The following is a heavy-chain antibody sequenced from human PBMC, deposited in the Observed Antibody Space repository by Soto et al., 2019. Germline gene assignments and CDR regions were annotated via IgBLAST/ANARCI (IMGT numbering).Heavy chain of an antibody. CDR3: ARESHRYCGGDCYVLAFDI. Sequence: GESLKISCKGSGYSFTSYWIGWVRQMPGKGLEWMGIIYPGDSDTRYSPSSQGQVTISADKSISTAYLQWSSLKASDTAMYYCARESHRYCGGDCYVLAFDIWGQGTMVTVS. V-gene: IGHV5-51*01. CDR2: IYPGDSDT. D-gene: IGHD2-21*02. CDR1: GYSFTSYW. J-gene: IGHJ3*02.